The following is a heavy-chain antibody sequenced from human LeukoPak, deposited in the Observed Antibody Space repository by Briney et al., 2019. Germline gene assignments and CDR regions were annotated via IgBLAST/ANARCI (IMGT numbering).Heavy chain of an antibody. CDR2: IYYSGST. J-gene: IGHJ4*02. V-gene: IGHV4-59*08. CDR1: GGSISSYY. D-gene: IGHD2-8*02. CDR3: ARQYWGTFDY. Sequence: SETLSLTCTVSGGSISSYYWSWIRQPPGKGLEWIGYIYYSGSTNYNPSLKSRVTISVDTSKNQFSLKLSSVTAADTAVYYCARQYWGTFDYWGQGTLVTVSS.